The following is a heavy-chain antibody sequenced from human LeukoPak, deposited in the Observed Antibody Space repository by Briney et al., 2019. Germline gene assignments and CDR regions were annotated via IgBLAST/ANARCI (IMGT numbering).Heavy chain of an antibody. Sequence: GGSLRLSCAASGFTFSSYEMNWVRQAPGKGLEWVSYISSSGSTIYYADSVKGRFTISRDNAKNSLHLQMNSLRAEDTAVYYCAREAGYKKDAFDIWGQGTMVTVSS. V-gene: IGHV3-48*03. J-gene: IGHJ3*02. CDR1: GFTFSSYE. D-gene: IGHD5-24*01. CDR2: ISSSGSTI. CDR3: AREAGYKKDAFDI.